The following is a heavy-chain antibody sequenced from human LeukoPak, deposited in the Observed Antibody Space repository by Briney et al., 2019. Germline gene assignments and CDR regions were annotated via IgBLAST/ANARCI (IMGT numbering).Heavy chain of an antibody. Sequence: SETLSLTCTVSGGSISSYYWSWIRQPAGKGLEWLGRIYTSGSTNYNPSLKSRVTMSVDTSKNQFSLKLSSVTAADTAVYYCARGGYYGSGSYRRLDYWGQGTLVTVSS. D-gene: IGHD3-10*01. V-gene: IGHV4-4*07. J-gene: IGHJ4*02. CDR2: IYTSGST. CDR3: ARGGYYGSGSYRRLDY. CDR1: GGSISSYY.